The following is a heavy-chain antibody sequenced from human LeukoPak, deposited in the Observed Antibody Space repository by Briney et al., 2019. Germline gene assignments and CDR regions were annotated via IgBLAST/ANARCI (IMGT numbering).Heavy chain of an antibody. CDR2: ITGSGGST. V-gene: IGHV3-23*01. CDR3: ARDQIDCGSGSYPDY. CDR1: GFSFSTYA. J-gene: IGHJ4*02. D-gene: IGHD3-10*01. Sequence: GGSLRLSCAASGFSFSTYAMSWVRQAPGKGLEWVSTITGSGGSTYYADSVKGRFTISRDNSKNTLYLQMNSLRAEDTAVYYCARDQIDCGSGSYPDYWGQGTLVTVSS.